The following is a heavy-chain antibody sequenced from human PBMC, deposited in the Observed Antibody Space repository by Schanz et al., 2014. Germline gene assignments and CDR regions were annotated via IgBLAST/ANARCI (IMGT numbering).Heavy chain of an antibody. CDR1: GFSFSSYA. J-gene: IGHJ4*02. CDR3: AKSLESCPGGRCSRGYFDY. CDR2: MNESHSTI. V-gene: IGHV3-23*01. Sequence: EVQLLESGGGLVEPGGSLRLSCAASGFSFSSYAMGWVRQARGKGLEWVSAMNESHSTIYYADSVRGRFTISRDNAKNSLYLQMSSLRAEDTAVYYCAKSLESCPGGRCSRGYFDYWGQGTLVTVSS. D-gene: IGHD2-8*02.